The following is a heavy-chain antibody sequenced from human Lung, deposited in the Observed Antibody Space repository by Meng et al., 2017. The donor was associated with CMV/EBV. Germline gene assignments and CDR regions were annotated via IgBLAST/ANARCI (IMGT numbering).Heavy chain of an antibody. CDR2: IWYDGSKK. J-gene: IGHJ4*02. Sequence: SGFAFRNDGIAWVRQGPGKGVEWVAMIWYDGSKKFYADSVEGRFTISRDNSKNTLYLQMNNLSVEDMAVYYCASEEGYGSGSYFGDYWSQGTLVTVSS. CDR1: GFAFRNDG. V-gene: IGHV3-33*01. CDR3: ASEEGYGSGSYFGDY. D-gene: IGHD3-10*01.